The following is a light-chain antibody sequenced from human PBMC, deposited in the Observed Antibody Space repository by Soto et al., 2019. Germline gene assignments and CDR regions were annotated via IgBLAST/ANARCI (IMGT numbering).Light chain of an antibody. CDR3: QQYGSSLPST. CDR2: GAS. J-gene: IGKJ1*01. CDR1: QTVGSY. V-gene: IGKV3-20*01. Sequence: EIVLTQSPATLSLSPGERATLSCRASQTVGSYLAWFRQTPGQAPRLLIYGASSRATGIPDRFSGSGSGTDFTLTISRLEPEDFAVYYCQQYGSSLPSTFGQGTKVDIK.